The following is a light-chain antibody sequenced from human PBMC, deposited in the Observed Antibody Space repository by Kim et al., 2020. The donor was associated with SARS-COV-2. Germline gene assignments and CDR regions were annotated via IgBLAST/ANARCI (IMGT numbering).Light chain of an antibody. J-gene: IGKJ1*01. Sequence: SPGERATLPCRASQSVSSSYLAWYQQKPGQAPWLLIYGASSRATGIPDRFSGSGSGTDFTLTISRLEPDDFAVYYCQQYGSSPRTFGQGTKVDIK. CDR2: GAS. V-gene: IGKV3-20*01. CDR1: QSVSSSY. CDR3: QQYGSSPRT.